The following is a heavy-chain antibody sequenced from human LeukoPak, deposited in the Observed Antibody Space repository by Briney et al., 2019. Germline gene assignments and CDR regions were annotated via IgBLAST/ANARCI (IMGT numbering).Heavy chain of an antibody. J-gene: IGHJ5*02. Sequence: GGSLRLSCAASGFTFSSYGMHWVRQAPGKGLEWVAVKSYDGSNKYYADSVKGRFTISRDNSKDTLYLQMNSLRAEDTAVYYCAKLVVVAANNWFDPWGQGTLVTVSS. CDR1: GFTFSSYG. D-gene: IGHD2-15*01. V-gene: IGHV3-30*18. CDR2: KSYDGSNK. CDR3: AKLVVVAANNWFDP.